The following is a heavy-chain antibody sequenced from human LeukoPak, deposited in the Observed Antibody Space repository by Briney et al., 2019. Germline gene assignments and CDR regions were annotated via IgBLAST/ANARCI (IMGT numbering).Heavy chain of an antibody. CDR3: ARLYMVPSYYYYYMDV. Sequence: SETLSLTCAVSGYSISSGYYWGWIRQPPGKGLEWIGSIYHSVSTYYNPSLKSRVTISVDTSKNQFSLKLSSVTAADTAVYYCARLYMVPSYYYYYMDVWGKGTTVTVSS. D-gene: IGHD3-10*01. V-gene: IGHV4-38-2*01. CDR1: GYSISSGYY. J-gene: IGHJ6*03. CDR2: IYHSVST.